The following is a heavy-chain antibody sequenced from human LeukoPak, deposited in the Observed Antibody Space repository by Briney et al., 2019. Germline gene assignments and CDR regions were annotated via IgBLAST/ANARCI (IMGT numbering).Heavy chain of an antibody. J-gene: IGHJ3*02. CDR1: GGSINNYY. D-gene: IGHD2-15*01. Sequence: SETLSLTCTVSGGSINNYYWSWIRQPAGKGLEWIGRIYTRGSTNYNPSLKSRVTMSVDTSKNQFSLKLSSVIAADTAVYYCARWRYCSADICSGGDAFDIWGQGTMVSVSS. CDR2: IYTRGST. CDR3: ARWRYCSADICSGGDAFDI. V-gene: IGHV4-4*07.